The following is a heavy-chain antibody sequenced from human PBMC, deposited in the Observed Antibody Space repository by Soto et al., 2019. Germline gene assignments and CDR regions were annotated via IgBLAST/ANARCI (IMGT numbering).Heavy chain of an antibody. CDR3: ARLQLGGDRMLNWFDP. J-gene: IGHJ5*02. Sequence: ASVKVSCKAQGYIFIKYGIGWVRQAPGHGLEWMGLINVYNGDRKVAQKFQDRVSMTTDTATDTAYMELKSLRSGDTAVYYCARLQLGGDRMLNWFDPWGQGTLVTVSS. CDR2: INVYNGDR. D-gene: IGHD2-21*02. CDR1: GYIFIKYG. V-gene: IGHV1-18*01.